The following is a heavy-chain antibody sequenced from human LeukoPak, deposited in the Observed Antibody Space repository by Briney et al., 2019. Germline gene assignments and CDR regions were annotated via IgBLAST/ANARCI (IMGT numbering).Heavy chain of an antibody. Sequence: PGGSLRLSCAASGFTVSSNYMSWVRHAPGKGLEWVSLIYTGGHTYYADSVKGRFTISRDNSKNTLCLQMNSLRAEDTAFYYCATTAATYYFDYWGQGTLVTVSS. D-gene: IGHD6-13*01. CDR1: GFTVSSNY. CDR2: IYTGGHT. J-gene: IGHJ4*02. CDR3: ATTAATYYFDY. V-gene: IGHV3-53*01.